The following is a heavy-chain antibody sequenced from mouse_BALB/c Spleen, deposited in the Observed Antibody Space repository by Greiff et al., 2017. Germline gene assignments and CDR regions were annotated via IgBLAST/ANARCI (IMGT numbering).Heavy chain of an antibody. D-gene: IGHD1-2*01. Sequence: EVKLQESGAELVKPGASVKLSCTASGFNIKDTYMHWVKQRPEQGLEWIGRIDPANGNTKYDPKFQGKATITADTSSNTAYLQLSSLTSEDTAVYYCALITTAYYFDYWGQGTTLTVSS. CDR3: ALITTAYYFDY. J-gene: IGHJ2*01. V-gene: IGHV14-3*02. CDR2: IDPANGNT. CDR1: GFNIKDTY.